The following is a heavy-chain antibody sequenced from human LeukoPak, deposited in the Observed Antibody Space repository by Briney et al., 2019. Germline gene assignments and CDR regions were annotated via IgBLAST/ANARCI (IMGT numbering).Heavy chain of an antibody. J-gene: IGHJ4*02. CDR3: AKELVLALWFGELVSFDY. V-gene: IGHV3-23*01. CDR1: GFTFISYA. CDR2: ISGSGGST. Sequence: GRSLRLSCAAAGFTFISYAMSSVRQAPGKGLEWVSAISGSGGSTYYADSVKGRFTISRDNSKNTLYLQMNSLRAEDTAVYYCAKELVLALWFGELVSFDYWGQGTLVTVSS. D-gene: IGHD3-10*01.